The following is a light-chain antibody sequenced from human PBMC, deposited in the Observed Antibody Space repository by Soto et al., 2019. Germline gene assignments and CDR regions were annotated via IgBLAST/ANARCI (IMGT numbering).Light chain of an antibody. V-gene: IGKV3-15*01. CDR1: QSVSNN. J-gene: IGKJ1*01. CDR3: QQYNNWPRT. CDR2: GAS. Sequence: EIVMTQSPATLSVSPGERATLSCRASQSVSNNLAWYQQKPGQAPRLLIYGASTRATGFPARFSGSGSGTEFTLTISSLQSEDFAVYYCQQYNNWPRTFGQGTKVDI.